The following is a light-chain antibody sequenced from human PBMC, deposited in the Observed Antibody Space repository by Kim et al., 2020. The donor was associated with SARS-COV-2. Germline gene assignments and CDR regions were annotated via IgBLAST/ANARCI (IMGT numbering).Light chain of an antibody. V-gene: IGKV1-9*01. CDR3: QQLDSYPPT. CDR1: QGIGSY. CDR2: AAT. J-gene: IGKJ1*01. Sequence: IQLTQSPSSLSASVGDTVTITCRASQGIGSYLAWYQKRPGKAPDLLIYAATTLQSGVPSRFSGSGSGTDFTLTISTLQSEDSATYYCQQLDSYPPTFGQGTKVDIK.